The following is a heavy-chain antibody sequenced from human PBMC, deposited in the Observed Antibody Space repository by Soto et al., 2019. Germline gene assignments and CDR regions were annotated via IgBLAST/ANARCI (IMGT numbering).Heavy chain of an antibody. D-gene: IGHD2-8*02. CDR1: DGKCGGYD. J-gene: IGHJ4*02. CDR2: INHSGST. CDR3: ARDKITGLFDY. Sequence: SETNCVTRGVDDGKCGGYDWTWIRQPPGTGLEWIGEINHSGSTNYNPSLKSRVTISVDTSKNQFSLKLTSVTAADTAVYYCARDKITGLFDYWGQGTLVTVSS. V-gene: IGHV4-34*01.